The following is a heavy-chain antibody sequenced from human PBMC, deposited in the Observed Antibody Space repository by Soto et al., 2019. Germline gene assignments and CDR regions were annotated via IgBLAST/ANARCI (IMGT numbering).Heavy chain of an antibody. Sequence: EVQLEESGGGLIQPGGSLRLSCAASGFTVSSNYMSWVRQAPGKGLEWVSVIYSGGSTYYADSVKGRFSISRDNSKNTLYLQMNSLRAEDTAVFYCARVMTSSWYAFDYWGQGTLVTVS. J-gene: IGHJ4*02. D-gene: IGHD6-13*01. V-gene: IGHV3-53*01. CDR1: GFTVSSNY. CDR2: IYSGGST. CDR3: ARVMTSSWYAFDY.